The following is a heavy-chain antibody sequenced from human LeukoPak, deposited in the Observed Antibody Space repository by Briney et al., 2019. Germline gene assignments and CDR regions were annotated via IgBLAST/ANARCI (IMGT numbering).Heavy chain of an antibody. Sequence: GASVKVSCKASGYTFTGYYMHWVRQAPGQGLEWMGWINPNSGGTNYAQKFQGWVTMTRDTSISTAYMELSRLRSDDTAAYYCAREREQQPGQGFDYWGQGTLVTVSS. CDR3: AREREQQPGQGFDY. D-gene: IGHD6-13*01. CDR1: GYTFTGYY. CDR2: INPNSGGT. J-gene: IGHJ4*02. V-gene: IGHV1-2*04.